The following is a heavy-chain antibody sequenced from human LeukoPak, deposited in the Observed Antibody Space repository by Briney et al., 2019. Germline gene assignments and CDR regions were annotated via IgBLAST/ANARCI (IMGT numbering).Heavy chain of an antibody. CDR1: GGSFSGYY. V-gene: IGHV4-34*01. CDR2: INHSGST. J-gene: IGHJ4*02. CDR3: ARDRSGWYGEDY. Sequence: SETLSLTCAVYGGSFSGYYWSWIRQPPGKGLEWIGEINHSGSTNYNPSLKSRVTISVDTSKNQFSLKLSSVTAADTAVYYCARDRSGWYGEDYWGQGTLVTVSS. D-gene: IGHD6-19*01.